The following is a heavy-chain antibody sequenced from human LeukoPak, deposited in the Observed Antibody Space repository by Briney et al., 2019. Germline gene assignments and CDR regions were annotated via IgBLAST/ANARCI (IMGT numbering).Heavy chain of an antibody. V-gene: IGHV3-21*01. CDR2: ISSSSSYI. D-gene: IGHD2-2*01. J-gene: IGHJ6*02. CDR3: ARDMGLVPANYYYYYGMDV. Sequence: GGSLRLSCAASRFILSSYSMNWVRQAPGKGLEWVSSISSSSSYIYYADSVKGRFTISRDNAKNSLYLQMNSLRAEDTAVYYCARDMGLVPANYYYYYGMDVWGQGTTVTVSS. CDR1: RFILSSYS.